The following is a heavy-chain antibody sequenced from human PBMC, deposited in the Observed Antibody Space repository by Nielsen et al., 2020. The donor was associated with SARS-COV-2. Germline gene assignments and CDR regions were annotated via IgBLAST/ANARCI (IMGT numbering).Heavy chain of an antibody. V-gene: IGHV3-30*18. J-gene: IGHJ6*02. CDR2: ISYDGSNK. Sequence: GESLKISRAASVFTSSSYGMHWVRQAPGKGLEWVAVISYDGSNKYYADSVKGRFTISRDNSKNTLYLQMNSLRAEDTAVYYCAKEIDVWGQGTTVTVSS. CDR3: AKEIDV. CDR1: VFTSSSYG.